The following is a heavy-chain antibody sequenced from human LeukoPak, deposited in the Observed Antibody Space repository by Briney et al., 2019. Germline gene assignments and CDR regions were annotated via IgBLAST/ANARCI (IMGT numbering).Heavy chain of an antibody. V-gene: IGHV3-23*01. CDR2: ISGSGGST. Sequence: GGSLRLSCAASGFTFSSYAMSWVRQAPGKGLEWVSAISGSGGSTYYADSVKGRFTISRDNSKNTLYLQMNSLRAEDTAVYYCAKDLGPRNKSPVGDYWGQGTLVTVSS. CDR1: GFTFSSYA. CDR3: AKDLGPRNKSPVGDY. J-gene: IGHJ4*02. D-gene: IGHD1-14*01.